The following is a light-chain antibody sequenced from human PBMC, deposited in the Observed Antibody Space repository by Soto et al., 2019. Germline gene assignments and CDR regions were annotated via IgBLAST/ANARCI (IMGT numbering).Light chain of an antibody. Sequence: DIQMTQSPSSLSASVGDRVTITCRASQGISSALGWYQQKPGKAPKRLIYRASSLLTGVPSRFSGSGSGTEFTLTISSLQPEDFATYYCLQHKSYPYTFGQGTKLEIK. CDR3: LQHKSYPYT. J-gene: IGKJ2*01. V-gene: IGKV1-17*01. CDR2: RAS. CDR1: QGISSA.